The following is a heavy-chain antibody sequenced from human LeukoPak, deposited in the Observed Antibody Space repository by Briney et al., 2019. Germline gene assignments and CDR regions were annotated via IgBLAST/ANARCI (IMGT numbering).Heavy chain of an antibody. CDR2: ISGGGGYTST. J-gene: IGHJ4*02. V-gene: IGHV3-23*01. CDR3: AKLVYSGYGPADY. Sequence: GGALRLSCAASGFTFSNYAMTWVRQAAGKGLEWVSAISGGGGYTSTYYADSVKGRFTISRDNSKNTLFLQVNSLRAEETAVYYCAKLVYSGYGPADYWGQGTLVTVSS. CDR1: GFTFSNYA. D-gene: IGHD5-12*01.